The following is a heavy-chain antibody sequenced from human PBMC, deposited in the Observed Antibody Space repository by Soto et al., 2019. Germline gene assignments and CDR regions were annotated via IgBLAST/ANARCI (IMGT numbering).Heavy chain of an antibody. Sequence: EVQLVESGGGLVQPGGSLRLSCAASGFTFSSYAMNWVRQAPGKGLEWVAYISNSYTIYYADSVKGRFTISRDNAKNSLFLQMNSLRDEDAAVYYCAREGYLWVGQLGWDYYGMDVW. CDR2: ISNSYTI. V-gene: IGHV3-48*02. J-gene: IGHJ6*01. CDR1: GFTFSSYA. D-gene: IGHD3-10*01. CDR3: AREGYLWVGQLGWDYYGMDV.